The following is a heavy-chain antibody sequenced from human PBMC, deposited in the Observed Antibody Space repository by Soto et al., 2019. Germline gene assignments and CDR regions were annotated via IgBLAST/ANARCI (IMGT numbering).Heavy chain of an antibody. CDR3: ARDSVGGDY. V-gene: IGHV3-30-3*01. Sequence: QVQLVESGGGVVQPGRSLRLSCAASGFTFSSYAMHWVRQAPGKGLEWVAVISYDGSNKYYADSVKGRFTISRDNSKNTLYLQMNSLRAEDTAVYYCARDSVGGDYWGQGTLFTVSS. J-gene: IGHJ4*02. CDR1: GFTFSSYA. CDR2: ISYDGSNK. D-gene: IGHD1-26*01.